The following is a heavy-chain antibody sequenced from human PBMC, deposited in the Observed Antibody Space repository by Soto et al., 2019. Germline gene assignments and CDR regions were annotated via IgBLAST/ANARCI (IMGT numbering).Heavy chain of an antibody. CDR1: GFSLTTDRVG. D-gene: IGHD1-26*01. V-gene: IGHV2-5*02. CDR3: AHAYGGRSLY. CDR2: IYWDDSK. J-gene: IGHJ4*02. Sequence: QITLKESGPTLVKPTQTLTLTCTFSGFSLTTDRVGVGWIRQPPGEALEWLAVIYWDDSKTYRPSLESRLTIPKDPSKNQVALTMTNMDSLDTATYYCAHAYGGRSLYWGQGTLVPVSS.